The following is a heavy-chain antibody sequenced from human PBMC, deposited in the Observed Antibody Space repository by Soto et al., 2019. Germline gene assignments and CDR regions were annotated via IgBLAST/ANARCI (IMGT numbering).Heavy chain of an antibody. Sequence: GGSLRLSCAASGFTFSSYAMSWVRQAPGKGLEWVSAISGSGGSTYYADSVKGRFTISRDNSKNTLYLQMNSLRAEDTAVYYCAKEGGFNDFWSGYYNRWFDPWGQGTLVTVSS. CDR1: GFTFSSYA. D-gene: IGHD3-3*01. CDR2: ISGSGGST. V-gene: IGHV3-23*01. J-gene: IGHJ5*02. CDR3: AKEGGFNDFWSGYYNRWFDP.